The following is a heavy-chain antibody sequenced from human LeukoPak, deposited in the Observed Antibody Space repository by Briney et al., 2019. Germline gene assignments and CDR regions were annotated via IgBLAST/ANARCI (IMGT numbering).Heavy chain of an antibody. D-gene: IGHD4-17*01. CDR1: GFTFDDYG. CDR3: ARDGSTVTTFDY. CDR2: ISSSSTYI. J-gene: IGHJ4*02. V-gene: IGHV3-21*01. Sequence: GGSLRLSCAASGFTFDDYGMSWVRQAPGKGLEWVSSISSSSTYIYYADSVKGRFTISRDNAKNSLYLQMNSLRAEDTAVYYCARDGSTVTTFDYWGQGTLVTVSS.